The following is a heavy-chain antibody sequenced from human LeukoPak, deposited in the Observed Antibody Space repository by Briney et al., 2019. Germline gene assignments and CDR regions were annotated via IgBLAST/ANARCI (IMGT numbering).Heavy chain of an antibody. J-gene: IGHJ5*02. CDR2: IIPIFGTA. D-gene: IGHD2-2*01. Sequence: WASVKVSCKASGGTFSSYAISWVRQAPGQGLEWMGGIIPIFGTANYAQKFQGRVTITADESTSTAYMELSSLRSEDTAMYYCARGLHCSKANCRRGEWFDPWGQGTLVTVSS. CDR1: GGTFSSYA. V-gene: IGHV1-69*01. CDR3: ARGLHCSKANCRRGEWFDP.